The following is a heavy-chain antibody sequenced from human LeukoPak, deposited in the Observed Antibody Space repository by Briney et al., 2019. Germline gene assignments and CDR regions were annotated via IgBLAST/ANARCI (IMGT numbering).Heavy chain of an antibody. CDR1: GFTFSSYA. CDR2: ISYDGSNK. V-gene: IGHV3-30-3*01. Sequence: GGSLRLSCAASGFTFSSYAMHWVRQAPGKGLEWVAVISYDGSNKYYADSVKGRFTISRDNSKNTLYLQMNSLRAEDTAVYYCARALDIVATILDYWGQGTLVTVSS. CDR3: ARALDIVATILDY. D-gene: IGHD5-12*01. J-gene: IGHJ4*02.